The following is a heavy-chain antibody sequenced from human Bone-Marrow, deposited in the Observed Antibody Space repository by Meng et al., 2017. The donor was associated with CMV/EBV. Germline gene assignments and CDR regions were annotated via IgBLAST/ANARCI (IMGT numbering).Heavy chain of an antibody. Sequence: GSLRLSCAVYGGSFSGYYWSWIRQPPGKGLEWIGSIYHSGSTYYNPSLKSRVTISVDTSKNQFSLKLSSVTAADTAVYYCARVKGILTGTLDYWGQGTRVTGSS. CDR2: IYHSGST. CDR3: ARVKGILTGTLDY. V-gene: IGHV4-34*01. CDR1: GGSFSGYY. J-gene: IGHJ4*02. D-gene: IGHD3-9*01.